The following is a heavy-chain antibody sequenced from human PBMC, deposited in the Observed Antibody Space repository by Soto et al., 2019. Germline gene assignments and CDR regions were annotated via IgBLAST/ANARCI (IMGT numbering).Heavy chain of an antibody. V-gene: IGHV3-66*01. CDR2: IYSGGST. CDR1: GFTVSSNY. J-gene: IGHJ6*02. D-gene: IGHD2-2*01. Sequence: EVQLVESGGGLVQPGGSLRLSCAASGFTVSSNYMGWVRQAPGKGLEWVSVIYSGGSTYYADSVKGRFTISRDNSKNTLYLQMNSLRAEDTAVYYCAREGGTYCSSTSCYHPFSYYYGMDVWGQGTTVTVSS. CDR3: AREGGTYCSSTSCYHPFSYYYGMDV.